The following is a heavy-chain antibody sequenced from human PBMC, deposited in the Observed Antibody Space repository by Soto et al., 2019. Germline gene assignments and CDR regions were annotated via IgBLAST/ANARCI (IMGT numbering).Heavy chain of an antibody. J-gene: IGHJ5*02. Sequence: PSETMSLTCTASGGSSSSSTYSWGWIRQPPGKGLEWIGSMHYSGATYYNPSLKSRVTLSIDMTNNHVSLILNSVTAADTAVYYCARVGPWVPYYYDSSPYTFENWFDPWGQGTLVTVSS. CDR1: GGSSSSSTYS. V-gene: IGHV4-39*02. CDR2: MHYSGAT. D-gene: IGHD3-22*01. CDR3: ARVGPWVPYYYDSSPYTFENWFDP.